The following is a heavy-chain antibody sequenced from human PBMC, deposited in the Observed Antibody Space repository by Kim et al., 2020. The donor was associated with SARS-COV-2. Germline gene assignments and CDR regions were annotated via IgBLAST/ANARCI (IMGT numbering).Heavy chain of an antibody. Sequence: ADSVKGRFTMPRDNSKNTLYLQMNSLRAEDTAVYYCAKSGVRAVAGTADYWGQGTLVTVSS. CDR3: AKSGVRAVAGTADY. J-gene: IGHJ4*02. V-gene: IGHV3-23*01. D-gene: IGHD6-19*01.